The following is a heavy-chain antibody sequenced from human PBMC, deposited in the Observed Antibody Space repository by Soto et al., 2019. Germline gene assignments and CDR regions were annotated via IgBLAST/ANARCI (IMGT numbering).Heavy chain of an antibody. Sequence: VSGDSISSSSYYWAWIRQPPGKGLEWIGSIHYRANSYYSPSLKSRVTISVDTSKNQISLRLSSVTAADTAVYYCARPLQLAVSGFDPWGQGTLVTVSS. D-gene: IGHD3-3*02. J-gene: IGHJ5*02. CDR2: IHYRANS. V-gene: IGHV4-39*01. CDR1: GDSISSSSYY. CDR3: ARPLQLAVSGFDP.